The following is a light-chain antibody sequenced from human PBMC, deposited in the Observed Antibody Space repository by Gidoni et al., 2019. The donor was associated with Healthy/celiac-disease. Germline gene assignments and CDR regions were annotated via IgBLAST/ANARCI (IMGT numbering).Light chain of an antibody. CDR3: QQNGSSPWT. V-gene: IGKV3-20*01. Sequence: LSCRASPSVSSSYFAWYQQKPGQAPRLLIYGASSRATGIPDRCSGSGAGTDFTLTISRLEPEDFAVYYCQQNGSSPWTFXQXTKVEIK. CDR1: PSVSSSY. J-gene: IGKJ1*01. CDR2: GAS.